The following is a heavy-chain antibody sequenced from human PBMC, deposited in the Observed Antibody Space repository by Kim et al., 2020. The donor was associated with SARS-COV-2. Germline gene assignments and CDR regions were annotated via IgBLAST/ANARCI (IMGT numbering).Heavy chain of an antibody. CDR3: ARALYYCSSTSCYGGGHHDAFDI. CDR2: IYYSGST. D-gene: IGHD2-2*01. V-gene: IGHV4-59*13. Sequence: LETLSLTCTVSGGSISSYYWSWIRQPPGKGLEWIGYIYYSGSTNYNPSLKSRVTISVDTSKNQFSLKLSSVTAADTAVYYCARALYYCSSTSCYGGGHHDAFDIWGQGTMVTVSS. J-gene: IGHJ3*02. CDR1: GGSISSYY.